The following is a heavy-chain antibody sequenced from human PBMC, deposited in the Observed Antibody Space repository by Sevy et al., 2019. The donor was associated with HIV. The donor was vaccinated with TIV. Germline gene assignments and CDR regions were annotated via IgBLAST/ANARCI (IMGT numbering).Heavy chain of an antibody. CDR2: ITSSGSTK. D-gene: IGHD4-17*01. Sequence: GGSLRLSCAASGFSFSSYEMNWVRQAPGKGLEWVSFITSSGSTKHYSDSVRGRFTISSDNAMYSLSLQMNSLRAEDTAIYYCARDLPPSATTVAHFDYWGQGTLVTVSS. CDR3: ARDLPPSATTVAHFDY. V-gene: IGHV3-48*03. J-gene: IGHJ4*02. CDR1: GFSFSSYE.